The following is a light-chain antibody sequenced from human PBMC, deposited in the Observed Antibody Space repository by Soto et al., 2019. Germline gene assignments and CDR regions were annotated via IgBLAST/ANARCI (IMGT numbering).Light chain of an antibody. CDR1: SSNIGNNF. CDR2: RND. J-gene: IGLJ3*02. Sequence: QPVLTQPPSASGTPGQRVAISCSGSSSNIGNNFVYWYQQLPVTAPKLLIYRNDQRPSGVPDRFSGSKSGTSASLAISGLRSEDETDYYCAAWDDSLSGWVFGGGTKLTVL. CDR3: AAWDDSLSGWV. V-gene: IGLV1-47*01.